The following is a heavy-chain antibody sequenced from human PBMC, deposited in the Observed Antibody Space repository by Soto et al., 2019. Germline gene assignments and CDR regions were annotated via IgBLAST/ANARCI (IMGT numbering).Heavy chain of an antibody. D-gene: IGHD3-9*01. V-gene: IGHV4-34*01. CDR3: AGRGYDILTGYYNDY. J-gene: IGHJ4*02. CDR1: GGSFSGYS. Sequence: PSETLALTCGAYGGSFSGYSWSWIRQPPGKGLEWIGEINHRGSTNYNPSLESRVTISVDTSKDQFSLKLSSLIAADTAVYYCAGRGYDILTGYYNDYWGQGTLVTVSS. CDR2: INHRGST.